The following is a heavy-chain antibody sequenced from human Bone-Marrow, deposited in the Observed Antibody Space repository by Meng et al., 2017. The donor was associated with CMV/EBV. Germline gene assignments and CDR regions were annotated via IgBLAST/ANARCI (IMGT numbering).Heavy chain of an antibody. CDR3: ARVGGAAAGDYFDY. D-gene: IGHD6-13*01. CDR2: IYSGGST. J-gene: IGHJ4*01. CDR1: GFSFSSYG. V-gene: IGHV3-53*01. Sequence: GGSLRLSCAGSGFSFSSYGMHWVRQAPGKGLEWVSVIYSGGSTYYADSVKGRFTISRDNSKNTLYLQMNSLRAEDTAVYYCARVGGAAAGDYFDYWGQGTLVTVSS.